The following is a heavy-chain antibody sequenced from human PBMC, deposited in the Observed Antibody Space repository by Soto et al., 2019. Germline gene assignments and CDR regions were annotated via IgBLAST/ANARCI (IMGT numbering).Heavy chain of an antibody. J-gene: IGHJ4*02. CDR2: ISPSSTTI. D-gene: IGHD3-10*01. CDR1: GFTFGDYA. Sequence: GGSLRLSCTASGFTFGDYAMNWVRQTPGRGLEWISYISPSSTTIHYADSVKGRFTISRDNAKNSLYLQMNSLRDEDTAVYYCARDPPGAGGGIFDYWGRGTLVTVSS. V-gene: IGHV3-48*02. CDR3: ARDPPGAGGGIFDY.